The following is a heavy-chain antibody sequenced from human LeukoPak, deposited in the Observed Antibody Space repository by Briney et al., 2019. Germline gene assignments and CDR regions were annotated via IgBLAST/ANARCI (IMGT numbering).Heavy chain of an antibody. CDR3: ARDGPGHYYDSSGYHDY. J-gene: IGHJ4*02. CDR2: INPNSGGT. D-gene: IGHD3-22*01. Sequence: ASVKVSCKASGYTFTGYYMHWVRQASGQGLEWMGRINPNSGGTNYAQKFQGRVTMTRDTSISTAYMELSRLRSDDTAVYYCARDGPGHYYDSSGYHDYWGQGTLVTVSS. CDR1: GYTFTGYY. V-gene: IGHV1-2*06.